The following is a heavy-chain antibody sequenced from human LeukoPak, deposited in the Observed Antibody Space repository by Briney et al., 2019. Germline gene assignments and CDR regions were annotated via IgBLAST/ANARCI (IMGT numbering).Heavy chain of an antibody. D-gene: IGHD3-10*01. CDR1: VYTLTVLS. Sequence: GASVKVSCKLSVYTLTVLSMYWVRPAPGKGGGWVGGFDTEDGETIYAQKFQGRVTMTEDTSTDTAYMELSSLRSEDTAVYYCATVRVAPWFGELAVFDIWGQGTMVTVSS. V-gene: IGHV1-24*01. CDR3: ATVRVAPWFGELAVFDI. CDR2: FDTEDGET. J-gene: IGHJ3*02.